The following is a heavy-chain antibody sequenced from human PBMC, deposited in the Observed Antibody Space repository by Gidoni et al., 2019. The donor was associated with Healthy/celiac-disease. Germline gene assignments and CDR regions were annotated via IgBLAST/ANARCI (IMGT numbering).Heavy chain of an antibody. D-gene: IGHD3-10*01. V-gene: IGHV3-21*01. CDR2: ISSSSSYI. J-gene: IGHJ4*02. CDR3: AKAMGGPDSPHTDY. CDR1: GFTFSSYS. Sequence: EVQLVESGGGLVKPGGSLTLSCAASGFTFSSYSMNWVRQAPGKGLEWVSSISSSSSYIYYADSVKGRFTISRDNAKNSLYLQMNSLRAEDTAVYYCAKAMGGPDSPHTDYGGQGTLVTVSS.